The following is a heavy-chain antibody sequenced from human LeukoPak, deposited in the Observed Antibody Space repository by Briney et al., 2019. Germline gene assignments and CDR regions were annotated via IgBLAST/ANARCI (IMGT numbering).Heavy chain of an antibody. CDR3: VKDRYSSAYYFEN. J-gene: IGHJ4*02. D-gene: IGHD5-18*01. Sequence: TGGSLRLSCAASGFTFSEYTMHWVRQAPGRGLEWVSGISGSGASTYSANSVKGRFTISRDNSKNTLDLQMNSLRAEDTAIYYCVKDRYSSAYYFENWGQGTLVTVSS. CDR1: GFTFSEYT. V-gene: IGHV3-23*01. CDR2: ISGSGAST.